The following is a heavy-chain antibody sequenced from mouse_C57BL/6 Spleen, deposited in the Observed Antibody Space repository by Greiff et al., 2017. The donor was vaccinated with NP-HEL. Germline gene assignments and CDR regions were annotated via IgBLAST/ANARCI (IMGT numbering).Heavy chain of an antibody. CDR2: ISSGGDYI. Sequence: EVKVVESGEGLVKPGGSLKLSCAASGFTFSSYAMSWVRQTPEKRLEWVAYISSGGDYIYYADTVKGRFTISRDNARNTLYLQMSSLKSEDTAMYYCTRASIYYYGSRSSMDYWGQGTSVTVSS. CDR3: TRASIYYYGSRSSMDY. V-gene: IGHV5-9-1*02. D-gene: IGHD1-1*01. J-gene: IGHJ4*01. CDR1: GFTFSSYA.